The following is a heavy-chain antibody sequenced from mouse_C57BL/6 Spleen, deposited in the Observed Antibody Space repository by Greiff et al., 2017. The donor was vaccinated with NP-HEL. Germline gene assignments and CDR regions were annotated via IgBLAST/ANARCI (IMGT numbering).Heavy chain of an antibody. Sequence: QVQLQQPGAELVKPGASVKLSCKASGYTFTSYWMHWVKQRPGRGLEWIGRIEPNSGGTKYNEKFKSKATLTVDKPSSTAYMQLSSLTSEDSAVYYCARSGYDYDGYAMDYWGQGTSVTVSS. V-gene: IGHV1-72*01. D-gene: IGHD2-4*01. J-gene: IGHJ4*01. CDR2: IEPNSGGT. CDR3: ARSGYDYDGYAMDY. CDR1: GYTFTSYW.